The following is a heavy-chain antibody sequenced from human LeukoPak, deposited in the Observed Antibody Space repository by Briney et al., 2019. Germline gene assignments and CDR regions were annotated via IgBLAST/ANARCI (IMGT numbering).Heavy chain of an antibody. D-gene: IGHD6-13*01. J-gene: IGHJ4*02. Sequence: GGSLRLSCAASGHTFSSYAMSWVRQAPGKGLEWVSRISSTSAYTSYADSVKGRFTISRDNSKSTLCLQMNSLRAEDTAVYYCARDPGSSWYDYWGQGTLVTVSS. CDR2: ISSTSAYT. V-gene: IGHV3-23*01. CDR1: GHTFSSYA. CDR3: ARDPGSSWYDY.